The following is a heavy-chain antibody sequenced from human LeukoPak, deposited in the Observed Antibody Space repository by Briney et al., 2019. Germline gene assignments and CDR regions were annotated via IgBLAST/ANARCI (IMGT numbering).Heavy chain of an antibody. D-gene: IGHD2-15*01. CDR2: ISGSGGTT. CDR3: ARGRNIVVVVAATIPFDY. J-gene: IGHJ4*02. Sequence: GGSLRLSCAASGFTFSSYAMSWVRQAPGKGLEWVSGISGSGGTTYYADSVKGRFTISRDNSKNTLYLQMNSLRAEDTAVYYCARGRNIVVVVAATIPFDYWGQGTLVTVSS. CDR1: GFTFSSYA. V-gene: IGHV3-23*01.